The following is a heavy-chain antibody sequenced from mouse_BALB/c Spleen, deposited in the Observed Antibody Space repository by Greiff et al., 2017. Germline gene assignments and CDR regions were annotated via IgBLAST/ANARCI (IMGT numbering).Heavy chain of an antibody. CDR1: GYSITSDYA. J-gene: IGHJ4*01. D-gene: IGHD1-1*01. Sequence: EVKLQESGPGLVKPSQSLSLTCTVTGYSITSDYAWNWIRQFPGNKLEWMGYISYSGSTSYNPSLKSRISITRDTSKNQFFLQLNSLTTEDTATYYCALLHHAMDYWGQGTSVTVSS. CDR3: ALLHHAMDY. CDR2: ISYSGST. V-gene: IGHV3-2*02.